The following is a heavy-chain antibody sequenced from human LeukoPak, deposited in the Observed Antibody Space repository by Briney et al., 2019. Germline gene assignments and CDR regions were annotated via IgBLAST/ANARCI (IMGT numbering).Heavy chain of an antibody. CDR3: ARGRYGDYVGEDAFDI. V-gene: IGHV4-38-2*02. CDR1: GYSISSGYY. CDR2: INHSGST. J-gene: IGHJ3*02. Sequence: SETLSLTCTVSGYSISSGYYWGWIRQPPGKGLEWIGEINHSGSTNYNPSLKSRVTISVDTSKNQFSLKLSSVTAADTAVYYCARGRYGDYVGEDAFDIWGQGTMVTVSS. D-gene: IGHD4-17*01.